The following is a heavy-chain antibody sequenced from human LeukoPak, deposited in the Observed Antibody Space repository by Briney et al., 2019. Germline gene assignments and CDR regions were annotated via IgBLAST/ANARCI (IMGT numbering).Heavy chain of an antibody. CDR2: IYTSGTT. V-gene: IGHV4-4*07. J-gene: IGHJ6*02. CDR3: ARWNYGDYAGGMDV. Sequence: SETLSLTCTVPGGSISSYYLSWIRQPAGKGLEWIGRIYTSGTTNYNPSLKSRVTMPVDTSKNQFSLRLSSATAADTAVYYCARWNYGDYAGGMDVWGQGTTVTVSS. D-gene: IGHD4-17*01. CDR1: GGSISSYY.